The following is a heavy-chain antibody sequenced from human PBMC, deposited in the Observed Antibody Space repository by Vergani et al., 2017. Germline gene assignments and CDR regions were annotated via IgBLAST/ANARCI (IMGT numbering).Heavy chain of an antibody. J-gene: IGHJ6*02. CDR1: GGSFSGYY. CDR2: INHSGST. V-gene: IGHV4-34*01. D-gene: IGHD3-10*01. Sequence: QVQLQQWGAGLLKPSETLSLTCAVYGGSFSGYYWSWIGQPPGKGLEWIGEINHSGSTNYNPSLKSRVTISVDTSKNQFSLKLSSVTAADTAVYYCARGQSVRGVYSRSDGMDVWGQGTTVTVSS. CDR3: ARGQSVRGVYSRSDGMDV.